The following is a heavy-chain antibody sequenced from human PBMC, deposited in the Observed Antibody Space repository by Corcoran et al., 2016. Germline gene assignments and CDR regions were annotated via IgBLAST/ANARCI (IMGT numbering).Heavy chain of an antibody. Sequence: QVQLQQWGAGLLKPSETLSLTCAVYGGSFSGYYWSWIRKPPGKGLEWIGEINHSGSTNYNPSLKNRVTISVDTSKNQFSLKLRSVTAADTAVYYCARGGGVGWTFDPWGQGTLVTVSS. CDR3: ARGGGVGWTFDP. CDR2: INHSGST. V-gene: IGHV4-34*01. D-gene: IGHD3-3*01. J-gene: IGHJ5*02. CDR1: GGSFSGYY.